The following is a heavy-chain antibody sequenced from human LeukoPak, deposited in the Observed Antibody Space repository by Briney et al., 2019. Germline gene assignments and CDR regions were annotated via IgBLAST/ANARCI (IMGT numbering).Heavy chain of an antibody. CDR1: GFTFSSYA. CDR2: ISGSGGNT. J-gene: IGHJ4*02. Sequence: GGSLRLSCAASGFTFSSYAMNWVRQAPGKGLEWVSAISGSGGNTYYADSVKGRFTISRDNSKNTLYLQMHSLRAEDTAVYYCAKGVVVAPDVTPFDYWGQGTLVTVS. V-gene: IGHV3-23*01. D-gene: IGHD2-2*01. CDR3: AKGVVVAPDVTPFDY.